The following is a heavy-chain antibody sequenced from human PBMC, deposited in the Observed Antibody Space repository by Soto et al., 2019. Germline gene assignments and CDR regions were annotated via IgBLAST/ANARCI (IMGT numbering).Heavy chain of an antibody. J-gene: IGHJ4*02. Sequence: QVQLQESGPGLVRPSETLSLTCTVSGGSVNSYYWSWIRQTPGKGPEWIGYIFSSGSTNSNPSLKSRASMSVDMSKNQFSLRLSSLTAADTAVYYCARVFPSYCGGDCAYFDAWGQGILVTVSS. CDR2: IFSSGST. V-gene: IGHV4-59*02. CDR1: GGSVNSYY. D-gene: IGHD2-21*02. CDR3: ARVFPSYCGGDCAYFDA.